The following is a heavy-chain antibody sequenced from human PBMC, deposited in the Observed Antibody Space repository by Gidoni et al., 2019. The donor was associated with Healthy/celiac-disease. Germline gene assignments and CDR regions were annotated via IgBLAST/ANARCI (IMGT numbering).Heavy chain of an antibody. CDR2: IKLDVSDK. V-gene: IGHV3-7*05. Sequence: EVQLVESGGGLVQPGGSLGRAWAAAGFPFSSMWMTWVRQAPGKGMEWVANIKLDVSDKYDVYSVKCRFTISRDNAKNSLYLQMNSLRAEDTAVYYCARVWPDYYDRSGYSYFDYWGQGTLVTVSS. D-gene: IGHD3-22*01. CDR1: GFPFSSMW. CDR3: ARVWPDYYDRSGYSYFDY. J-gene: IGHJ4*02.